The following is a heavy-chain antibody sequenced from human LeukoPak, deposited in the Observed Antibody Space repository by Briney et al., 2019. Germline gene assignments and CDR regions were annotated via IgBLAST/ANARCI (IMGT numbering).Heavy chain of an antibody. CDR2: ISWDGGRT. J-gene: IGHJ4*02. CDR1: GFTFDDYA. Sequence: GGSLRLSCAASGFTFDDYAMHWVRQPPGKGLEWVSLISWDGGRTYYADSVKGRFTISRDNTKNSPYLQMNSLRAEDTALYYCAKGTYYYDTGDYFSLDYWGQGTLVTVSS. D-gene: IGHD3-22*01. CDR3: AKGTYYYDTGDYFSLDY. V-gene: IGHV3-43D*03.